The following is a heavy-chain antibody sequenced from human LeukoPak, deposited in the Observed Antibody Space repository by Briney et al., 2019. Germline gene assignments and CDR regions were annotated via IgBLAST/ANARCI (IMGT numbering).Heavy chain of an antibody. CDR3: AKDAYLGSNWLDP. V-gene: IGHV3-23*01. J-gene: IGHJ5*02. CDR2: INTSGGST. CDR1: GFTFSSYG. D-gene: IGHD7-27*01. Sequence: GGSLRLSCAASGFTFSSYGMSWVRQAPGKGLEWVSAINTSGGSTYYADSVKGRFTISRDNSKNTLYLQTNRLRAEDTAVYYCAKDAYLGSNWLDPWGQGTLVTVSS.